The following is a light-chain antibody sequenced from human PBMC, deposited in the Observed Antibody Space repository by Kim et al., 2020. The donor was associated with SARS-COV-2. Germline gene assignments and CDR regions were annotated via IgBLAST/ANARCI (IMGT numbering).Light chain of an antibody. Sequence: PTPKPTATWNSNKVGNLGAVWRQQHQGHPPKVLSYRNTNRPSGISERLSSSRSGNTASLTITGLQPEDEGDYYGSAWDSRLSAWVFGGGTRLTVL. CDR1: SNKVGNLG. CDR2: RNT. CDR3: SAWDSRLSAWV. V-gene: IGLV10-54*01. J-gene: IGLJ3*02.